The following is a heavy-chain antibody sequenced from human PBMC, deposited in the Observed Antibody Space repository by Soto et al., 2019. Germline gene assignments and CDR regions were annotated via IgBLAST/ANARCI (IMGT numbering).Heavy chain of an antibody. CDR2: IYSGGST. J-gene: IGHJ4*02. V-gene: IGHV3-53*04. D-gene: IGHD3-9*01. CDR1: GFTVSINY. Sequence: PGGSLRLSFAASGFTVSINYMSWVRQAPGKGLEWVSVIYSGGSTYYADSVKGRFTISRHNSKNTLYLQMNSLRAEDTAVYYCASSLLRYFDWSQTYDYWGQGTLVTVSS. CDR3: ASSLLRYFDWSQTYDY.